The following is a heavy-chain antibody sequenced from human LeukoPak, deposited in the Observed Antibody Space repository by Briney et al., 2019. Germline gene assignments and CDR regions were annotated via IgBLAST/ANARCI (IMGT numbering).Heavy chain of an antibody. CDR1: GFTFSSHG. V-gene: IGHV3-23*01. CDR2: ISPSGGIT. CDR3: ASSDSSSWYWFEGY. J-gene: IGHJ4*02. Sequence: GGSLRLSCAASGFTFSSHGMNWVRQAPGKGLEWVSGISPSGGITYYTDSVKGRFTISRDNSKNTQSLQMNSLRAEDTAVYYCASSDSSSWYWFEGYWGQGTLVTVSS. D-gene: IGHD6-13*01.